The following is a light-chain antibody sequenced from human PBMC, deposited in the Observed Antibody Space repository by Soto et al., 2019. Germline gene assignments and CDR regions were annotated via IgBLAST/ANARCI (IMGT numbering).Light chain of an antibody. CDR3: CSYAGSTTLV. CDR1: SSDVGSYNL. Sequence: QSALTQPASVSGSPGQSITISCTGTSSDVGSYNLVSWYQQYPGKAPKLMIYEVTKRPSGVSNRFSGSKSGNTASLTISGLQAEDEADYYCCSYAGSTTLVLGGGTKLTVL. J-gene: IGLJ2*01. V-gene: IGLV2-23*02. CDR2: EVT.